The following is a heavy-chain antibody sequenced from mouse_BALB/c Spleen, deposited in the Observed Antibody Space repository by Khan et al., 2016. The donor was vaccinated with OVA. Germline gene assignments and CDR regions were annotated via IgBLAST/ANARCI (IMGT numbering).Heavy chain of an antibody. Sequence: VQLQESGPELVKPGGSVKMSCKASGYTFTDYVINWVKQRNGQGLEWIGEIYPGSGTTYYNEKFKGKATLSADKSSNTAYMQPSSLTSEDSAVYFCARNYASWFAYWGQGTLVTVSA. J-gene: IGHJ3*01. V-gene: IGHV1-77*01. CDR1: GYTFTDYV. CDR3: ARNYASWFAY. CDR2: IYPGSGTT.